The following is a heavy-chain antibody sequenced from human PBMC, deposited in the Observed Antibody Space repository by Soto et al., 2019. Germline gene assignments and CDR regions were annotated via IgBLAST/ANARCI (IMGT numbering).Heavy chain of an antibody. J-gene: IGHJ6*03. V-gene: IGHV3-7*01. CDR2: IKQDGSEN. D-gene: IGHD3-10*01. CDR3: ARDKQVILNSGSGSYYKGDNYSYYYYLDV. Sequence: EVQLVESGGGLVQPGGSLRLSCAASGFTFSSYWMSWVRQAPGKGLEWVANIKQDGSENYYVDSVKGRCTISRDNANNSLYLQMNSLRAEDTAVYYCARDKQVILNSGSGSYYKGDNYSYYYYLDVWGKRTTVAVSS. CDR1: GFTFSSYW.